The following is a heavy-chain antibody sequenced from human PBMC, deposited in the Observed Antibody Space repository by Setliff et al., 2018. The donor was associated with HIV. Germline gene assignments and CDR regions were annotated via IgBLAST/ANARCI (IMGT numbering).Heavy chain of an antibody. V-gene: IGHV1-18*01. CDR1: GYTFTNYG. Sequence: ASVKVSCKASGYTFTNYGINWVRQAPGQGPEWMGWISTYNGNTSNTQNLQGRVTMTTDTSTNTAYMELRSLTSDDTAVYYCARDAGYSGSAWNYWGQGTLVTSPQ. CDR2: ISTYNGNT. CDR3: ARDAGYSGSAWNY. J-gene: IGHJ4*02. D-gene: IGHD5-12*01.